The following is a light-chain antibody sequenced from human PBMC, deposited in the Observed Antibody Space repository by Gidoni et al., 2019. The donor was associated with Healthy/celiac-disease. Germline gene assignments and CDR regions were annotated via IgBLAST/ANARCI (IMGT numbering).Light chain of an antibody. Sequence: DIQMTQSPSSLSASVGARVTITFRASQSISSYLNWYQQKPGKAPKLLIYAASSLQSGVPSRFSGSGSRTDFTLTISSLQPEDFATYSCQQSYSTLALTFGGGTKVEIK. CDR3: QQSYSTLALT. J-gene: IGKJ4*01. V-gene: IGKV1-39*01. CDR2: AAS. CDR1: QSISSY.